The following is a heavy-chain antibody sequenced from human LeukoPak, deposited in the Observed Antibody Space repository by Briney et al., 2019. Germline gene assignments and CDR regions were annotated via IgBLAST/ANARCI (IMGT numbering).Heavy chain of an antibody. CDR3: ARGGRAPMVRGVPGHCYGMDV. CDR1: GGSISSVGYS. Sequence: SGTLTLTCAVSGGSISSVGYSWRWIRQPPGKGLEWIGYIYHSGSTYYNPSLKSRVTISVDRSKNQFSLKLISVTAADTAVYHCARGGRAPMVRGVPGHCYGMDVWGQGTTVTVSS. V-gene: IGHV4-30-2*01. CDR2: IYHSGST. J-gene: IGHJ6*02. D-gene: IGHD3-10*01.